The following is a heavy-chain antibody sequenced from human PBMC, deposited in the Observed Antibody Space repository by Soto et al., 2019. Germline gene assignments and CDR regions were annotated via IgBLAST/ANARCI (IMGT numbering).Heavy chain of an antibody. Sequence: SETLSLTCAVSGGSISSSNWWSWVRQPPGKGLEWIGEIYHSGSTNYNPSLKSRVTISVDKSKNQFSLKLSSVTAADTAVYYCARDNAGIAAAGTEMYYFDYWGQGTLVTVSS. CDR1: GGSISSSNW. CDR2: IYHSGST. V-gene: IGHV4-4*02. D-gene: IGHD6-13*01. J-gene: IGHJ4*02. CDR3: ARDNAGIAAAGTEMYYFDY.